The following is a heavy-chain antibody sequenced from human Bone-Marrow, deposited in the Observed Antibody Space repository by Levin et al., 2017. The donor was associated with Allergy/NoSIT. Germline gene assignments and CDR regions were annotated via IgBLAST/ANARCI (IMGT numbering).Heavy chain of an antibody. J-gene: IGHJ6*02. Sequence: GGSLRLSCAASGFTFSSYAMHWVRQAPGKGLEWVAVISYDGSNKYYADSVKGRFTISRDNSKNTLYLQMNSLRAEDTAVYYCARDARAMVDYYYYGMDVWGQGTTVTVSS. V-gene: IGHV3-30*04. CDR3: ARDARAMVDYYYYGMDV. CDR2: ISYDGSNK. D-gene: IGHD5-18*01. CDR1: GFTFSSYA.